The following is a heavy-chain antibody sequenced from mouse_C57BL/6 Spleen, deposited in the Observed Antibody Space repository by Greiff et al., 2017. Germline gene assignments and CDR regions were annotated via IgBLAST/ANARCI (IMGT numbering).Heavy chain of an antibody. CDR3: ARFDMDYGSLYWYFDV. D-gene: IGHD1-1*01. CDR1: GYTFTSYT. CDR2: INPSSGYT. V-gene: IGHV1-4*01. Sequence: QVQLQQSGAELARPGASVKMSCKASGYTFTSYTMHWVKQRPGQGLEWIGYINPSSGYTKYNQKFKDKATLTAYKSSSTAYMQLSSLTSEDSAVYYCARFDMDYGSLYWYFDVWGTGTTVTVSS. J-gene: IGHJ1*03.